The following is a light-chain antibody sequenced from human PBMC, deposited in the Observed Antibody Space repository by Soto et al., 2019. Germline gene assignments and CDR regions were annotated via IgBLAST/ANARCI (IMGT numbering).Light chain of an antibody. CDR1: QSVSSN. CDR3: QQYNNWPLT. J-gene: IGKJ4*01. CDR2: GAS. Sequence: EIVLTQSPGTLSLSPGERATLSCRASQSVSSNFLAWYQEKPGQAPRPLIYGASSRATGIPDRFSGSGSGTEFTLTISSLQSEDFAVYYCQQYNNWPLTFGGGTKVDIK. V-gene: IGKV3D-15*01.